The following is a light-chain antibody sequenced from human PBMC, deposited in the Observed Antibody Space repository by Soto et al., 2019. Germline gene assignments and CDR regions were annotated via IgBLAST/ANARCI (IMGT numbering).Light chain of an antibody. CDR1: QSVSNNY. CDR2: GAS. CDR3: QKYGSSGT. Sequence: EIVLTQSPGTLSLSPGERATLSCRASQSVSNNYLAWYQQKPGQAPRLLIYGASNRATGIPDRFSGSGSGTDFNITISRLAPDDSTMYYCQKYGSSGTFGQGTKVEI. J-gene: IGKJ1*01. V-gene: IGKV3-20*01.